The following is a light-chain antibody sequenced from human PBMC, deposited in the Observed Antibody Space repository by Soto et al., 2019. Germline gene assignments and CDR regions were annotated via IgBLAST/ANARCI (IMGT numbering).Light chain of an antibody. Sequence: QSALTQPPSASGSPGQSVTISCTGTSSDVGGYNYVSWYQQHPGKAPKLMIYEVNKRPSGVPDRFSGSKSGNTASLTVSGLQAEDEADYYCSSFAVGNNFWVFGTGTKVTVL. CDR1: SSDVGGYNY. CDR3: SSFAVGNNFWV. J-gene: IGLJ1*01. V-gene: IGLV2-8*01. CDR2: EVN.